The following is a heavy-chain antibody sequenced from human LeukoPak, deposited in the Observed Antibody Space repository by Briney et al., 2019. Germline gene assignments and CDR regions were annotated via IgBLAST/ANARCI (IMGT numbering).Heavy chain of an antibody. CDR1: GFTFSDYA. Sequence: GGSLRLSCAASGFTFSDYAMTWVRQAPGKGLEWVSAISGSGGRTYYADSVKGRFTISRDNSKNTLFLQMNSLRAEDTAVYYCAKDFLFKALFDYWGQGTLVTVSS. J-gene: IGHJ4*02. CDR2: ISGSGGRT. D-gene: IGHD3-3*01. CDR3: AKDFLFKALFDY. V-gene: IGHV3-23*01.